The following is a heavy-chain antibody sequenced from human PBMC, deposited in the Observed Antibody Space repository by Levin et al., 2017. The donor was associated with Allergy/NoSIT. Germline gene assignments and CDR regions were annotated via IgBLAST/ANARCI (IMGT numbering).Heavy chain of an antibody. V-gene: IGHV3-66*01. CDR3: AMGGCHWNPFCY. Sequence: GESLKISCAASGFSVSNNYMCWVRQAPGKGLEWLSTLYPDGATFNADPVKGRFIISRDDSRNTLSLYMDSLRPEDTALYYCAMGGCHWNPFCYWGQGTLVTVSS. CDR1: GFSVSNNY. CDR2: LYPDGAT. D-gene: IGHD1-1*01. J-gene: IGHJ4*02.